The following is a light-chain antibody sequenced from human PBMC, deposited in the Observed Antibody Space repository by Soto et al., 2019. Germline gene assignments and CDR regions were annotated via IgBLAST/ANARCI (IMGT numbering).Light chain of an antibody. CDR1: SSDIGTYNF. CDR2: EVS. V-gene: IGLV2-14*01. J-gene: IGLJ3*02. Sequence: QSVLTQPASVSGSPGQSITMSCTGSSSDIGTYNFVSWYQQHADKAPRLILYEVSNRPSGVSSRFSGSKSGNSASLTISGLQHEDEAHYFCSSYAATSSLVFGGGTKLTVL. CDR3: SSYAATSSLV.